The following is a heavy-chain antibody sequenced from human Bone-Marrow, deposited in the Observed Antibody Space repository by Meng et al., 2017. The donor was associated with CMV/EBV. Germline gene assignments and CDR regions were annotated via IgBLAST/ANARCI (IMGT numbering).Heavy chain of an antibody. CDR1: GYTFTGYY. CDR3: ARHPTRWLRYGLDY. Sequence: ASVKVSCKASGYTFTGYYMHRVRQAPGQGLEWMGWINPNSGGTNYAQKFQGRVTMTRDTSISTAYMELSSLRSEDTAVYYCARHPTRWLRYGLDYWGQGTLVTVSS. D-gene: IGHD5-12*01. CDR2: INPNSGGT. J-gene: IGHJ4*02. V-gene: IGHV1-2*02.